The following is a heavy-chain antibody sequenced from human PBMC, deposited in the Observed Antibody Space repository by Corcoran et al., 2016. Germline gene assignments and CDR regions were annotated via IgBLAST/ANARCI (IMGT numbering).Heavy chain of an antibody. Sequence: EMQLVESGGGLIQPGGSLRVSCAASKFSVSTNYMSWVRQAPGKGLEWVSVISTGGSTFYADSVKGRVTISTDNSKNTLYLQMNSLRAEDTAVYYGSSGVREESSGSDAFEIWGQGTMVTVSS. V-gene: IGHV3-53*01. D-gene: IGHD3-22*01. CDR3: SSGVREESSGSDAFEI. CDR2: ISTGGST. J-gene: IGHJ3*02. CDR1: KFSVSTNY.